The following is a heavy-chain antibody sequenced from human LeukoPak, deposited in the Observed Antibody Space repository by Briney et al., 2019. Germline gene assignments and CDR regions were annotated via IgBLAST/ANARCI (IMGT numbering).Heavy chain of an antibody. CDR2: ISGNNDNP. V-gene: IGHV1-18*01. J-gene: IGHJ4*02. D-gene: IGHD2-2*01. CDR3: ARDGTSTDDY. CDR1: GYTFSNFG. Sequence: ASVKVSCKASGYTFSNFGISWVRQAPGQGLEWMGWISGNNDNPNYGQKFQGRLTVTTDSSTSTAYMELRNLRSDDTAVYYCARDGTSTDDYWGQGTLVTVPS.